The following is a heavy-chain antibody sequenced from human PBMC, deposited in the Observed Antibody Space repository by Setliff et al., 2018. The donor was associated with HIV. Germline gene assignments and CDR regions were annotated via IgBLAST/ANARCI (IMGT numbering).Heavy chain of an antibody. D-gene: IGHD6-13*01. J-gene: IGHJ3*01. V-gene: IGHV3-53*01. CDR1: GGSISSSNW. Sequence: LSLTCAVSGGSISSSNWWSWVRQAPGKGLEWVSVIYSSGDTYYENSVKGRFTISRDSSKNMVFLQMNSLRVEDTALYYCARGDVSTWYAFDLWGQGTMVTVSS. CDR3: ARGDVSTWYAFDL. CDR2: IYSSGDT.